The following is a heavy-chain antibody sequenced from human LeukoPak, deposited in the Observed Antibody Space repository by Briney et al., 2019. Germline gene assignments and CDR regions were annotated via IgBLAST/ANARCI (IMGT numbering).Heavy chain of an antibody. CDR1: GFTFSGHW. J-gene: IGHJ4*02. CDR2: ITPDGNAA. V-gene: IGHV3-74*03. D-gene: IGHD1-26*01. CDR3: ARSGYYNGYDY. Sequence: GGSLRLSCVASGFTFSGHWMHWVRQVPGKGLMAVSRITPDGNAAAHADSVKGRFTISRDNAKNTPYLDMNSLTAEDTALYYCARSGYYNGYDYWGQGTLVTVSS.